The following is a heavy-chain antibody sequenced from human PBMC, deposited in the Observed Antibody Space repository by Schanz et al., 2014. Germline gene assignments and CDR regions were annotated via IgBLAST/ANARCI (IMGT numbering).Heavy chain of an antibody. J-gene: IGHJ4*02. CDR3: ARDGEAAAGCDY. D-gene: IGHD6-13*01. CDR2: INPSGGST. CDR1: GYTFTSYY. Sequence: QVQLVQSGAKVKKPGASVKVSCKASGYTFTSYYMHWVRQAPGQGLEWMGIINPSGGSTSYAQKCQGRVAMARDTSTSAVYMELSSLRSEDTAVYYCARDGEAAAGCDYWGQGTLVTVSS. V-gene: IGHV1-46*03.